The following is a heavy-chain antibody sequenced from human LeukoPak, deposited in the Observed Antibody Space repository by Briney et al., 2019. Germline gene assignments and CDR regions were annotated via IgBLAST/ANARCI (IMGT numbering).Heavy chain of an antibody. J-gene: IGHJ6*03. V-gene: IGHV3-48*03. CDR2: ISSSGSTI. CDR3: ARSGIKMVRGVIIKSPYHMDV. Sequence: PGGSLRLSCAASGFTFSSYEMNWVRQAPGKGLEWVSYISSSGSTIYYADSVKGRFTISRDDAKNSLSLQMNSLRAEDTAMYYCARSGIKMVRGVIIKSPYHMDVWGKGTTVTVSS. CDR1: GFTFSSYE. D-gene: IGHD3-10*01.